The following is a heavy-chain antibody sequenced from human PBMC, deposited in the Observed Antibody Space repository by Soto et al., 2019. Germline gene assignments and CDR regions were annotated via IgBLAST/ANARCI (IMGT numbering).Heavy chain of an antibody. CDR3: ARASRGAAAGTLNWFDP. V-gene: IGHV1-18*01. Sequence: QVQLVQSGAEVKKPGASVKVSCKASGYIFTSYGISWVQQAPGQGLEWMGWITTYNGNTNYAQKFQGRVTMTTDTSSSTAHMELRSLTSDDTAMYYCARASRGAAAGTLNWFDPWGQGTLVTVSS. CDR1: GYIFTSYG. CDR2: ITTYNGNT. J-gene: IGHJ5*02. D-gene: IGHD6-13*01.